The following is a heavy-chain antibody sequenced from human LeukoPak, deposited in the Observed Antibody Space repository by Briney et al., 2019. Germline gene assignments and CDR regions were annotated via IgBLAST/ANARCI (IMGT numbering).Heavy chain of an antibody. CDR3: ARWGIVGHDAFDL. CDR1: GFTFSRYG. CDR2: IRYDGNDH. D-gene: IGHD1-26*01. J-gene: IGHJ3*01. V-gene: IGHV3-33*01. Sequence: PGGSLRLSCAGSGFTFSRYGMHWVRQAPGKGLEWVAIIRYDGNDHWYGDSAKGRFTISRDNSKYTVYLQMDSLRDEDTAVYYCARWGIVGHDAFDLWGQGTMVTVSS.